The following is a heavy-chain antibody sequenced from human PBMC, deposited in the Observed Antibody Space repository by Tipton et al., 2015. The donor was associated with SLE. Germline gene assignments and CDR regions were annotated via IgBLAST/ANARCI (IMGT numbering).Heavy chain of an antibody. D-gene: IGHD3-22*01. V-gene: IGHV4-34*01. CDR3: ARGGTPAYYYDSSGLDY. J-gene: IGHJ4*02. Sequence: LSLTCAVYGGSFSGYYWSWIRQPPGKGLEWIGEINHGGSTNYNPSLKSRVTISVDTSKNQFSLKLSSVTAADTAVYYCARGGTPAYYYDSSGLDYWGQGTLVTVSS. CDR2: INHGGST. CDR1: GGSFSGYY.